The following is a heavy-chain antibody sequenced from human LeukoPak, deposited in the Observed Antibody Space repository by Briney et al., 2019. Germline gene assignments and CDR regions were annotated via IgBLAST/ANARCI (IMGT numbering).Heavy chain of an antibody. Sequence: PSETLSLTCSFSGDSISTYYWSWLRQSPGKGLEWIGHIYSSGNTDYNSSLMSRVTISVDTSKSQFSLRLSSVTATDTAVYYCARVRRQLVGPYFDYWGQGILVTGSS. D-gene: IGHD6-13*01. V-gene: IGHV4-59*01. CDR1: GDSISTYY. CDR3: ARVRRQLVGPYFDY. CDR2: IYSSGNT. J-gene: IGHJ4*02.